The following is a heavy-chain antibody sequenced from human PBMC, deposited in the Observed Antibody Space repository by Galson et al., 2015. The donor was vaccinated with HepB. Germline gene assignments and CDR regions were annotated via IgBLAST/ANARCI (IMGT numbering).Heavy chain of an antibody. J-gene: IGHJ3*02. CDR3: AREYQMLWYGFDI. Sequence: SLRLSCAGSGFTFSSYAMSWVRQAPGKGLEWVSAISGSGGTNKYYADSVKGRFTISRDNSKNTLYLQMNSLRAEDTAVYYCAREYQMLWYGFDIWGQGTLATVSS. CDR1: GFTFSSYA. V-gene: IGHV3-23*01. CDR2: ISGSGGTNK. D-gene: IGHD5-18*01.